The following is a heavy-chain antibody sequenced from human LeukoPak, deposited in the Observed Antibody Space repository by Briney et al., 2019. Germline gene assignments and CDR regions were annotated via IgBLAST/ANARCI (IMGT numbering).Heavy chain of an antibody. CDR1: GFTFSTLS. V-gene: IGHV3-64D*06. J-gene: IGHJ4*02. CDR2: ISNNGGST. CDR3: VNQISGWVY. D-gene: IGHD6-19*01. Sequence: GGSLRLSCSASGFTFSTLSMHWVRQAPGKGLEYVSAISNNGGSTFYADSVKGRFTVSRDNSKNTLYLQMSSPRAEDTAVYYCVNQISGWVYWGQGTLVTVSS.